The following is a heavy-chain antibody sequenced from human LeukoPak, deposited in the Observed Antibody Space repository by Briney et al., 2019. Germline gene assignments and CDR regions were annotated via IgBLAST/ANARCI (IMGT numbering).Heavy chain of an antibody. D-gene: IGHD3-22*01. V-gene: IGHV1-2*02. Sequence: ASVKVSCKASGYTFTAYYMHWVRQAPGQGLEWMGWINPNSGGTNYAQKFQGRVTMTRDTSISTAYMELSSLRSDDTAVYYCARDPSITMMGDIWGQGTMVTVSS. J-gene: IGHJ3*02. CDR2: INPNSGGT. CDR3: ARDPSITMMGDI. CDR1: GYTFTAYY.